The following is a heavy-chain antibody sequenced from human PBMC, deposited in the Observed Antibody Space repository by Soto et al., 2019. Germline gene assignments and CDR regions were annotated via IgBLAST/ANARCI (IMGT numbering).Heavy chain of an antibody. CDR1: GYTFSSYD. D-gene: IGHD5-12*01. CDR2: MNPNSGNT. V-gene: IGHV1-8*01. Sequence: QVQLVQSGAEVKKPGASVKVSCKASGYTFSSYDINWVRQATGQGLEWMGWMNPNSGNTGYAQKFQGRVTMTRNTSISTAYMELSSLRSEDTAVYYCARMAREYSDYVVWFDPWGQGTLVTVSS. CDR3: ARMAREYSDYVVWFDP. J-gene: IGHJ5*02.